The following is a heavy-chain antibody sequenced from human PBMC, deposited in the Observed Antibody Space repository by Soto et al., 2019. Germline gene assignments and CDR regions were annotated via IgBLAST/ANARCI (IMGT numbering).Heavy chain of an antibody. CDR2: ISRNGGGT. J-gene: IGHJ4*02. D-gene: IGHD5-12*01. CDR3: AKDDSGYADFDN. CDR1: GFSFNIYA. V-gene: IGHV3-23*01. Sequence: GGSLRLSCEASGFSFNIYAMTWVRQAPGKGLEWVSAISRNGGGTYYADSVKGRSTISRDNSKNTLYLQMSSLRAEDTAVYYCAKDDSGYADFDNWGQGTLVTVSS.